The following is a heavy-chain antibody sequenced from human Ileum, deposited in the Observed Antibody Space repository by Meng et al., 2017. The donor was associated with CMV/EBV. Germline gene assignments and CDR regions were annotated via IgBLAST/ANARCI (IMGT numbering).Heavy chain of an antibody. CDR1: GFSLSARGTC. Sequence: SGPTLAKPSRTLTLTCTFPGFSLSARGTCVSWVRQPPGKALEWLALIGWDGDKYYNTFLKTRLSISKDTSKNEVVLTMTNMDPVDTATYYCARIHGPSGYYDFDYWGQGTLVTVSS. V-gene: IGHV2-70*20. J-gene: IGHJ4*02. CDR3: ARIHGPSGYYDFDY. D-gene: IGHD5-12*01. CDR2: IGWDGDK.